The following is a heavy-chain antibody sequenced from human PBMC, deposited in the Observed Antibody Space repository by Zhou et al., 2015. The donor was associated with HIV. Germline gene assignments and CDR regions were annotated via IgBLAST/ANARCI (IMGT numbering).Heavy chain of an antibody. V-gene: IGHV3-30*18. J-gene: IGHJ4*02. D-gene: IGHD3-10*01. CDR1: GFTFSNYG. Sequence: QVQLVESGGGVVQPGRSLRLSCAASGFTFSNYGMHWVRQAPGKGLEWVATISYDGSDKYYPDSVKGRFTISRVNSKNTLFLHMNSLRAEDTAMYYCAKFVWELPDQWGQGTLVTVSS. CDR2: ISYDGSDK. CDR3: AKFVWELPDQ.